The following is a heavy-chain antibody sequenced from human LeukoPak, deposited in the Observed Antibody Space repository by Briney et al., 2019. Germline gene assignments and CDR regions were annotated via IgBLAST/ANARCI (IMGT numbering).Heavy chain of an antibody. CDR3: ARATTVTLFDY. CDR2: IIPILGIA. D-gene: IGHD4-17*01. CDR1: GGTFSSYA. Sequence: ASVKVSCKASGGTFSSYAISWVRQAPGQGLEWMGRIIPILGIANYAQKFQGRVTITADKSTSTAYMELSSLRSEDTAVYYCARATTVTLFDYWGQGTLVTVSS. J-gene: IGHJ4*02. V-gene: IGHV1-69*04.